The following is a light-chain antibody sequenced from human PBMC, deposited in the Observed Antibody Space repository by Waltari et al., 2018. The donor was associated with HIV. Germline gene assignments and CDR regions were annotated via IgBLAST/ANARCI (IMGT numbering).Light chain of an antibody. CDR2: DNR. CDR3: QSYDNSLSNVV. J-gene: IGLJ2*01. Sequence: QSVLTQPPSVSGAPGQRVTISCTGSNSNIGAGFDAHWYQQLPGSAPKPLMFDNRKRPSGVPDRFSGSKSGTSASLVITGLQAANEAVYYCQSYDNSLSNVVFGGGTKLIVL. V-gene: IGLV1-40*01. CDR1: NSNIGAGFD.